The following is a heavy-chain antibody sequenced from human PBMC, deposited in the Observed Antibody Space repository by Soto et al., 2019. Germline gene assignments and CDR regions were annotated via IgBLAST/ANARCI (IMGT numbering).Heavy chain of an antibody. V-gene: IGHV4-59*01. D-gene: IGHD6-13*01. CDR1: GGSISSYY. J-gene: IGHJ5*02. Sequence: SETRSLTCTVSGGSISSYYWSWIRQPPGKGLEWIGYIYYSGSTNYNPSLKSRVTISVDTSKNQFSLKLSSVTAADTAVYYCARVAGIAAAGTWFWFDPWGQGTLVTVSS. CDR2: IYYSGST. CDR3: ARVAGIAAAGTWFWFDP.